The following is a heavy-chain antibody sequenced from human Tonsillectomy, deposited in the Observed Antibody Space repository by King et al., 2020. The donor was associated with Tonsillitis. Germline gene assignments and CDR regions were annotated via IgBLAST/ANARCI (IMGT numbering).Heavy chain of an antibody. D-gene: IGHD3-10*01. CDR1: GGSISSSSYY. CDR2: LYYSGSS. V-gene: IGHV4-39*01. J-gene: IGHJ4*02. Sequence: LQLQESGPGLVKPSETLSLTCTVSGGSISSSSYYWGWIRQPPGKGLEWIGTLYYSGSSSYNPSLNIRVTISVDTSKNRFSLNLSSVTAADTAVYYCALNFYGSGTYYEASEYWGQGTLVTVSS. CDR3: ALNFYGSGTYYEASEY.